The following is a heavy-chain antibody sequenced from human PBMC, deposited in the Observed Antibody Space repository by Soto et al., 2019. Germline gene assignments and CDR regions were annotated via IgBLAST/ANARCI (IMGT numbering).Heavy chain of an antibody. J-gene: IGHJ4*02. Sequence: QVQLVESGGGVVQPGRSLRLSCAASGFTFSSYAMHWVRQAPGKGLEWVAVISYDGSNKYYADSVKGRFTISRDNSKNTLYLQMNSLRAEDTAVYYCARGGSVVIDLAHIDYWGQGTLVTVSS. V-gene: IGHV3-30-3*01. CDR1: GFTFSSYA. CDR2: ISYDGSNK. D-gene: IGHD3-22*01. CDR3: ARGGSVVIDLAHIDY.